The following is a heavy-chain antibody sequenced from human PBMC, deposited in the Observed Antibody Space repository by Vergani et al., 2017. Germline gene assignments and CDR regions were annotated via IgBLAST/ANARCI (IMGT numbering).Heavy chain of an antibody. CDR2: ISWNSNSI. Sequence: EVQLEESGGGLVLPGRSLRLSCVASGFTSAGYAMHWVRQAPGKGLEWVSGISWNSNSIGYADSVKGRFTISRDNAKNSLYLQMNSLRAEDTALYYCAKXLGTSYGGGWFDPWGQGTLVTVSS. CDR1: GFTSAGYA. V-gene: IGHV3-9*02. CDR3: AKXLGTSYGGGWFDP. J-gene: IGHJ5*02. D-gene: IGHD6-6*01.